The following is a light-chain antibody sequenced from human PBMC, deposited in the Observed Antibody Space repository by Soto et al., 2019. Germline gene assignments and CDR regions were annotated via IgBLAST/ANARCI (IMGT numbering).Light chain of an antibody. CDR1: QSVSSCY. Sequence: EIVLTQSPGTLSLSPGERATHSCRASQSVSSCYLAWYQQKPGHAPRLLIYGASSRATGIPDRFSGSGSGTDFTLTISRLEPEDCAVYYCQQYGSSPNTFGQGTKLEIK. V-gene: IGKV3-20*01. J-gene: IGKJ2*01. CDR3: QQYGSSPNT. CDR2: GAS.